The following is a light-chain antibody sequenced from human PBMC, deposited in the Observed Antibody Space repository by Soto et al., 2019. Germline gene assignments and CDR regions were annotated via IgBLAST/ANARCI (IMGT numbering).Light chain of an antibody. J-gene: IGKJ1*01. Sequence: EIVLTQSPGTLSLSPGERATLSCRASQSVSSSFLAWYQQKPVQAPRLLIYGASSRATGIPDRFSGSGSGTDFTLTISRLEPEDFAVYYCHQYGSSPATFGQGTKVEIK. CDR3: HQYGSSPAT. CDR1: QSVSSSF. V-gene: IGKV3-20*01. CDR2: GAS.